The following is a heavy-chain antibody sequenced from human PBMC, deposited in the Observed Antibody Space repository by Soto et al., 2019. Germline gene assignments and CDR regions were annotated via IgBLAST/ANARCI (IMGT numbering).Heavy chain of an antibody. J-gene: IGHJ4*02. Sequence: EVQLLESGGGLIEPGGSLRLSCAASEFTFRSYAMSWVRQAPGEGLEWVSAISDIGDITYYADSVKGRFTISRDNSKNTLFLQMDSLRPEATAVYFCAKDYSYDSSGVLDYWGQGTLVTVSS. D-gene: IGHD3-22*01. CDR1: EFTFRSYA. CDR2: ISDIGDIT. CDR3: AKDYSYDSSGVLDY. V-gene: IGHV3-23*01.